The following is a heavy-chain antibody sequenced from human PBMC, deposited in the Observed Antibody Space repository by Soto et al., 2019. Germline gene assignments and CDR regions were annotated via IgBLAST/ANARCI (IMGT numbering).Heavy chain of an antibody. CDR2: IYYSGST. Sequence: PSETLSLTCTVSGGSSSSYYWSWIRQPPGKGLEWIGYIYYSGSTNYNPSLKSRVTISVDTSKNQFSLKLSSVTAADTAVYYCARFNYDYVWGSYRYLDYWGQGTLVTVSS. CDR1: GGSSSSYY. J-gene: IGHJ4*02. D-gene: IGHD3-16*02. V-gene: IGHV4-59*01. CDR3: ARFNYDYVWGSYRYLDY.